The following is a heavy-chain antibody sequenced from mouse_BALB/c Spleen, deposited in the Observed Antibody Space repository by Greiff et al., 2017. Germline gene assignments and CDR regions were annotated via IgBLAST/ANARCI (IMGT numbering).Heavy chain of an antibody. Sequence: EVKLMESGGGLVKPGGSLKLSCAASGFTFSSDTMSWVRQTPEKRLEWVATISSGGSYTYYPDSVKGRFTISRDNAKNTLYLQMSSLKSEDTAMYYCTREGDGYAMDYWGQGTSVTVSS. CDR2: ISSGGSYT. D-gene: IGHD2-3*01. J-gene: IGHJ4*01. CDR3: TREGDGYAMDY. V-gene: IGHV5-6-4*01. CDR1: GFTFSSDT.